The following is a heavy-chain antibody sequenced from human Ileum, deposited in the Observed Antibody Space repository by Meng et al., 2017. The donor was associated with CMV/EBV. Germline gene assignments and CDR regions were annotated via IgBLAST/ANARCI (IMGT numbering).Heavy chain of an antibody. D-gene: IGHD5-12*01. J-gene: IGHJ4*02. CDR1: GFTFSSYG. Sequence: GESLKISCAASGFTFSSYGMHWVRQAPGKGLEWVAVIWYDGSNKYYADSVKGRFTISRDNSKNTLYLQMNSLRAEDTAVYYCATISLDSGYDSDWGQGTLVTVYS. CDR2: IWYDGSNK. CDR3: ATISLDSGYDSD. V-gene: IGHV3-33*01.